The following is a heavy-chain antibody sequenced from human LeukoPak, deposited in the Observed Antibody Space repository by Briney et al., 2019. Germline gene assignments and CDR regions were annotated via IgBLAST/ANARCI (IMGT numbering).Heavy chain of an antibody. V-gene: IGHV3-9*01. D-gene: IGHD1-26*01. Sequence: GGSLRLSCAASGFTFDDYAMHWVRQAPGKGLEWVSGISWNSSRIDYADSVKGRFTISRDNAKNSLYLQMNSLRAEDTALYYCAEDRYSGSSYYSYFDYWGQGTLVTVSS. CDR2: ISWNSSRI. J-gene: IGHJ4*02. CDR1: GFTFDDYA. CDR3: AEDRYSGSSYYSYFDY.